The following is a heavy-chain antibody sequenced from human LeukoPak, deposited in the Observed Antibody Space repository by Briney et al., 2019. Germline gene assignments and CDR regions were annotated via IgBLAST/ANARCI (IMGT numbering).Heavy chain of an antibody. Sequence: SETLSLTCNVSGASVSSGSYYWSWIRQPPGKGLEWIGEINHSGCTNYNPSLKSRVTISIDTSKNQFSLKLSSVTAADTAVYYCARDLHWGQGTLVTVSS. CDR3: ARDLH. J-gene: IGHJ4*02. V-gene: IGHV4-39*07. CDR1: GASVSSGSYY. CDR2: INHSGCT.